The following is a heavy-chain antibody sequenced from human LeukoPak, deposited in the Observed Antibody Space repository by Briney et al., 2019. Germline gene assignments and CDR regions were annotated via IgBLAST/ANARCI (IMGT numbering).Heavy chain of an antibody. D-gene: IGHD3-22*01. J-gene: IGHJ4*02. CDR2: IGGTGYST. CDR1: GFTFSNYA. CDR3: AKVMNMIVVASIDS. Sequence: GGSLRLSCAASGFTFSNYAMTWVRQAPGKGLEWVSAIGGTGYSTYYADSVKGRFSISRDNSKNTLYLHMDSLRAEDTAVYYCAKVMNMIVVASIDSWGQGILVTVSS. V-gene: IGHV3-23*01.